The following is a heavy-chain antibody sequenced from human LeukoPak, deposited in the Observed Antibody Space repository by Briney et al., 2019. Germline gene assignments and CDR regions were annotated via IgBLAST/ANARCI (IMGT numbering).Heavy chain of an antibody. Sequence: ASMKVSCKASGYTFTSYSISWVRQAPGQGLEWMGWISAYNGNTIYAQKVKGRVTMTTDTSTSTAYMELRSLNSDDAAVYYCARASYCSDGSCYSDYWGQGTLVTVSS. V-gene: IGHV1-18*01. CDR3: ARASYCSDGSCYSDY. CDR1: GYTFTSYS. D-gene: IGHD2-15*01. J-gene: IGHJ4*02. CDR2: ISAYNGNT.